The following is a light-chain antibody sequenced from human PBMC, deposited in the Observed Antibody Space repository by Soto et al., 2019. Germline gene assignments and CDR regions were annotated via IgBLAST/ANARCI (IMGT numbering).Light chain of an antibody. CDR3: NSYTNRNTSQIV. CDR1: SSDVGGYNY. CDR2: DVS. V-gene: IGLV2-14*01. J-gene: IGLJ1*01. Sequence: QSALTQPASVSGSPGQSITISCTGTSSDVGGYNYVSWYQQHPGKAPKFMIYDVSNRPSGVSTRFSGSKSGNTASLTISGLQAEDEADYYCNSYTNRNTSQIVFGTATKVTV.